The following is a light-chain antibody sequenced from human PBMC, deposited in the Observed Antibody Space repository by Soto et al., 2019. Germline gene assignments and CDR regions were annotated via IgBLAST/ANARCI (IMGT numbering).Light chain of an antibody. Sequence: QTVVTQEPSFSVSPGGTVTLTCGSSSGSVSTSYYPSGYQQTPGQAPRTLIYSTNTRSSGVPDRFSGSILGNKAALTITGAQADDESDYYCVLYMGSGIPYVFGTGTKLTV. V-gene: IGLV8-61*01. J-gene: IGLJ1*01. CDR1: SGSVSTSYY. CDR3: VLYMGSGIPYV. CDR2: STN.